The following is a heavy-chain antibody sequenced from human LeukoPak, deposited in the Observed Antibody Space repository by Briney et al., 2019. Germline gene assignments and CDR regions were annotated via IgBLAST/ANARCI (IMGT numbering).Heavy chain of an antibody. J-gene: IGHJ6*02. CDR3: ARVLSSSWGAYYYYGMDV. Sequence: GGSLRLSCSVSGFTFSSDAMSWVRQAPGKGLEWISYISSRSSYTKYADSVKGRLTISRDNAKNSLYLQMNSLRAEDTAVYYCARVLSSSWGAYYYYGMDVWGQGTTVTVSS. CDR2: ISSRSSYT. D-gene: IGHD6-13*01. V-gene: IGHV3-21*05. CDR1: GFTFSSDA.